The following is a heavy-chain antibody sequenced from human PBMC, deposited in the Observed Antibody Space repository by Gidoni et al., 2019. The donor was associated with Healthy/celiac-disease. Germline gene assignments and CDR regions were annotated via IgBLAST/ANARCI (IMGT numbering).Heavy chain of an antibody. J-gene: IGHJ5*02. D-gene: IGHD6-13*01. CDR2: ISYDGSNK. Sequence: QLQLVESGGGVVQPGRSLRLSCAASGFTFSSYAMHWDRQAPGKGLEWVAVISYDGSNKYYADSVKGRFTISRDNSKNTLYLQMNSLRAEDTAVYYCARLWQQLSTVGWFDPWGQGTLVTVSS. CDR3: ARLWQQLSTVGWFDP. V-gene: IGHV3-30-3*01. CDR1: GFTFSSYA.